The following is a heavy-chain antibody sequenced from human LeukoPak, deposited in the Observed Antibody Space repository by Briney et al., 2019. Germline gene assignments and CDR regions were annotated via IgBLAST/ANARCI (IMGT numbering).Heavy chain of an antibody. CDR1: GFTFSSYE. J-gene: IGHJ4*02. V-gene: IGHV3-21*01. CDR3: ARDKGGMVPFDY. CDR2: ISTSSSYI. Sequence: PGGSLRLSCAASGFTFSSYEMNWVRQAPGKGLEWVSFISTSSSYIYYADSVKGRFTIARDDAKNSLYLQMNSLRAEDTAVYFCARDKGGMVPFDYWGQGTLVTVSS. D-gene: IGHD3-10*01.